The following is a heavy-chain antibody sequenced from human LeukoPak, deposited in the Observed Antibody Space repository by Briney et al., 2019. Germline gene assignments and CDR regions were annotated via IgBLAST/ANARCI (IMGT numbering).Heavy chain of an antibody. CDR3: ARRDTYYYDSSGYYTY. V-gene: IGHV4-39*01. J-gene: IGHJ4*02. CDR2: IYYSGST. Sequence: SETLSLTCTASGGSISSSSYYWGWIRQPPGKGLEWIGSIYYSGSTYYNPSLKSRVTISVDTSKNQFSLKLSSVTAADTAVYYCARRDTYYYDSSGYYTYWGQGTLVTVSS. D-gene: IGHD3-22*01. CDR1: GGSISSSSYY.